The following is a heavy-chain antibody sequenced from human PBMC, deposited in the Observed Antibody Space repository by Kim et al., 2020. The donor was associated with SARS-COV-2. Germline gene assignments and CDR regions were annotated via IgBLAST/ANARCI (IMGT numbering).Heavy chain of an antibody. J-gene: IGHJ1*01. CDR2: ISGSSGAT. Sequence: GGSLRLSCAASGFTLINYAMSWVRQTPRKGLEWVSCISGSSGATYTADSVKGRFTISTDNSKNTLYLQMNSLRAEDTAIYYCAKRLWFGESLGGPFEY. V-gene: IGHV3-23*01. CDR3: AKRLWFGESLGGPFEY. D-gene: IGHD3-10*01. CDR1: GFTLINYA.